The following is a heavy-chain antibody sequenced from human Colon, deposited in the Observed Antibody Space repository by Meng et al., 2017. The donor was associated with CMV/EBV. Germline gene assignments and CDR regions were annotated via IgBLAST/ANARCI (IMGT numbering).Heavy chain of an antibody. CDR1: FTGFA. V-gene: IGHV3-30-3*01. D-gene: IGHD1-1*01. CDR2: ISYDGSNT. J-gene: IGHJ3*02. CDR3: ARTLHQTGPYQLERGAFDI. Sequence: FTGFAMHWVRQAPGEGLEWVAVISYDGSNTYYADSVEGRFTISRDNSKNTLYLQMNSLRAEDTAVYYCARTLHQTGPYQLERGAFDIWGQGTMVTVSS.